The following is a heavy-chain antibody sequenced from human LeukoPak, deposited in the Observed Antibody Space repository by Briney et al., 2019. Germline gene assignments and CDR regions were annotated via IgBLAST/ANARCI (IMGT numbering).Heavy chain of an antibody. CDR1: GYTFTGYY. Sequence: ASVKVSCKASGYTFTGYYMHWVRQAPGQGLEWMGWINPNSGGTNYAQKFQGRVTMTRDTSISTAYMELSRLRSDDTAVYYCARDIVVVPAENDASDIWGQGTMVTVSS. D-gene: IGHD2-2*01. J-gene: IGHJ3*02. V-gene: IGHV1-2*02. CDR2: INPNSGGT. CDR3: ARDIVVVPAENDASDI.